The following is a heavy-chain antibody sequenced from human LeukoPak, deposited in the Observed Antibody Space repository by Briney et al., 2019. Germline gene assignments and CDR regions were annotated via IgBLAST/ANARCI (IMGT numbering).Heavy chain of an antibody. D-gene: IGHD2/OR15-2a*01. J-gene: IGHJ6*03. V-gene: IGHV3-74*01. CDR2: INSDGSST. CDR3: ARGEFGDYYYFYMDV. CDR1: GFTFSSCW. Sequence: PGGSLRLSCAASGFTFSSCWMHWVRQAPGKGLVWVSRINSDGSSTSYADSVKGRFTISRDNAKNTLYLQMNSLRAEDTAVYYCARGEFGDYYYFYMDVWGKGTTVTVSS.